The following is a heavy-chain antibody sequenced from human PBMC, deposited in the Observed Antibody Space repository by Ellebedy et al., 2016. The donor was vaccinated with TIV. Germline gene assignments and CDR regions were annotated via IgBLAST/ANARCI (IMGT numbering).Heavy chain of an antibody. CDR1: GGSFSGYY. V-gene: IGHV4-34*01. CDR2: INHSETT. Sequence: SETLSLXXAVYGGSFSGYYWSWIRQPPGKGLEWIGEINHSETTNYNPSLKSRVIISVDTSKDQFSLKLTSVTAADTAVYYCARLGSSGSYYNEDHWGQGTLVTVSS. D-gene: IGHD3-10*01. J-gene: IGHJ4*02. CDR3: ARLGSSGSYYNEDH.